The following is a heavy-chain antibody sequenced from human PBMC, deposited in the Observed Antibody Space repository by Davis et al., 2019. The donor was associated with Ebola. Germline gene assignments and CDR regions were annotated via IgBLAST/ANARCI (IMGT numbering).Heavy chain of an antibody. CDR2: ISYDGSNK. J-gene: IGHJ6*03. V-gene: IGHV3-30*03. CDR1: GFTFSSYG. CDR3: ARCGKYNPRFYYYMDV. Sequence: GESLKISCAASGFTFSSYGMHWVRQAPGKGLEWVAVISYDGSNKYYADSVKGRFTVSRDNDRNSLHLQMNSLRDDDTAVYYCARCGKYNPRFYYYMDVWGKGTTVIVSS. D-gene: IGHD1-1*01.